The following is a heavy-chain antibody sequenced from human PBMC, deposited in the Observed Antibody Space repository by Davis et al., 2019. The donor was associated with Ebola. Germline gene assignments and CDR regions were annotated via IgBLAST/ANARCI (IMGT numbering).Heavy chain of an antibody. D-gene: IGHD3-3*01. CDR1: GFTFDDYA. J-gene: IGHJ4*02. Sequence: SLRLSCATSGFTFDDYAMHWVRQAPGKGLEWVSGISWNSGSIGYADSVKGRFTISRDNSKNTLYLQMNSLRAEDTAVYYCAKAYDFWSGYADYWGQGTLVTVSS. V-gene: IGHV3-9*01. CDR3: AKAYDFWSGYADY. CDR2: ISWNSGSI.